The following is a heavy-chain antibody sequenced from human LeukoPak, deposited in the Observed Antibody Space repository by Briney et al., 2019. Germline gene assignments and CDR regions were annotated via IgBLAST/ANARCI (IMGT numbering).Heavy chain of an antibody. J-gene: IGHJ4*02. D-gene: IGHD3-22*01. Sequence: GGSLRLSCAASGFTFRSYAINCVREAPGKGLEGVSYISSSGSYIYYADSVRGRFTISRDNAKNSLYLQMNSLRAEDTAVYYCARDYDRSGSSDSWGQGTLVTVSS. CDR2: ISSSGSYI. CDR1: GFTFRSYA. V-gene: IGHV3-21*01. CDR3: ARDYDRSGSSDS.